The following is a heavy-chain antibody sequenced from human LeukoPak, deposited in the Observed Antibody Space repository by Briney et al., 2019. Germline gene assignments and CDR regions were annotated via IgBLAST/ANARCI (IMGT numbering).Heavy chain of an antibody. Sequence: GGSLRLSCAASGFTFSNYGMSWVRQAPGKGLEWVSVIRGSGGGTYYADSVKGRFTISRDNSKNTVYLQMNSLRAEDTAVYYCVKARMPHCGTDCLESWGQGALVTVSS. CDR3: VKARMPHCGTDCLES. CDR2: IRGSGGGT. D-gene: IGHD2-21*02. CDR1: GFTFSNYG. J-gene: IGHJ4*02. V-gene: IGHV3-23*01.